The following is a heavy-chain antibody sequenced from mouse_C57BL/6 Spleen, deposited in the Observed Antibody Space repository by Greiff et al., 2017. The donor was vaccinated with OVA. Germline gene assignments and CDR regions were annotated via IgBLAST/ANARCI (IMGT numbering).Heavy chain of an antibody. CDR2: INPSTGGT. Sequence: VQLQESGPELVKPGASVKLSCKASGYSFTGYYMNWVKQSPEQSLEWIGEINPSTGGTTYNQKFKAKATLTVDKSSSTAYLQLKSLTSEDSAVYDCARRPGITSGCAYWGQGTLVTVSA. CDR3: ARRPGITSGCAY. CDR1: GYSFTGYY. J-gene: IGHJ3*01. V-gene: IGHV1-42*01. D-gene: IGHD2-4*01.